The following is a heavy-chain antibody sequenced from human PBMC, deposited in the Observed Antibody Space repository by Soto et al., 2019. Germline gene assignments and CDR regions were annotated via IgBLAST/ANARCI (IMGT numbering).Heavy chain of an antibody. V-gene: IGHV3-33*01. CDR3: ARDHGFSHYGYYYGIDV. CDR2: IWYDGSNK. J-gene: IGHJ6*02. D-gene: IGHD4-17*01. Sequence: QVQLVESGGGVVQPGRSLRLSCAASGFTFSSDGMHWVRQAPGKGLEWVAVIWYDGSNKYYADSVKGRFTTSRDNSKNTLYLQRNSLTAEDTAVYYCARDHGFSHYGYYYGIDVWGQGTTVTVSS. CDR1: GFTFSSDG.